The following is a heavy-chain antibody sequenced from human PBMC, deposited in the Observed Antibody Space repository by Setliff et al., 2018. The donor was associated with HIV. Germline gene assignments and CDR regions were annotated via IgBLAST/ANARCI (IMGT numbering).Heavy chain of an antibody. CDR1: GGSISGSNYV. V-gene: IGHV4-39*01. J-gene: IGHJ3*02. CDR2: IHYSGST. D-gene: IGHD5-18*01. CDR3: ARSGYSHYGAFDI. Sequence: SETLSLTCSVYGGSISGSNYVWGWIRQTPRKGLEWIATIHYSGSTYHNPSLESRVTISIDTSKNQFFLRLNSVSAADTAVYYCARSGYSHYGAFDIWGQGTMVTVSS.